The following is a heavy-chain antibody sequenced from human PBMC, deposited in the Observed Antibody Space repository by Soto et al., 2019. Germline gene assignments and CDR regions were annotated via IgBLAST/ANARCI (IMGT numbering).Heavy chain of an antibody. CDR3: ASQGISGNYWEDFDY. D-gene: IGHD1-26*01. V-gene: IGHV3-53*01. CDR2: IYANGNT. CDR1: GFTFSSYS. J-gene: IGHJ4*02. Sequence: GSVTLSCAASGFTFSSYSMIWVRQAPGKGLEWVSVIYANGNTYYADSVKGRFTLSRDNLKNRLYLQMNSLRADDTAVYYCASQGISGNYWEDFDYWGRGTLVTVSS.